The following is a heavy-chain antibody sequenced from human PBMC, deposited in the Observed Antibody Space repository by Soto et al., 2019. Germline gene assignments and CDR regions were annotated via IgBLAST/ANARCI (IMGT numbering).Heavy chain of an antibody. CDR1: GFTFSSYA. CDR3: AKDWLLEPYFDY. J-gene: IGHJ4*02. D-gene: IGHD1-1*01. Sequence: EVQLLESGGGLVQPGGSLRLSCAASGFTFSSYAMSWVRQAPGKGLEWVSAISGSGGSTYYADSVKGRFTISRDNSKNTLYLQMNSMRAEDTDVYYCAKDWLLEPYFDYWGQGTLVTVSS. V-gene: IGHV3-23*01. CDR2: ISGSGGST.